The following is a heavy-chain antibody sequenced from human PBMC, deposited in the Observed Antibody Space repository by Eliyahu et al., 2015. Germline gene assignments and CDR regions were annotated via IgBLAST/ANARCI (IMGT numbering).Heavy chain of an antibody. Sequence: QVTLRESGPALVKTTQTLTLTCTFSGFSLGTSGMCVSWIRQPPGKALEWLALIDWDADKYYNTSLRARLTVSQGTSANQVVLTMTNMDPEDTATYYCARMAGGHRSGVLDYWGQGNMVTVSS. J-gene: IGHJ4*02. CDR1: GFSLGTSGMC. CDR2: IDWDADK. D-gene: IGHD6-19*01. CDR3: ARMAGGHRSGVLDY. V-gene: IGHV2-70*01.